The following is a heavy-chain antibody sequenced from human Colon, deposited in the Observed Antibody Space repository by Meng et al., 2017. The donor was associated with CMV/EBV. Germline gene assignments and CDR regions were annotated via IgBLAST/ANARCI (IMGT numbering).Heavy chain of an antibody. Sequence: GESLKISWAASGCTSSHYSMNWVRQAPGKGLEWISYISSSTYTTYYLDSVKGRFTISRDNAKNSLYLQMNSLGAEDTAVYYCARASIPDTGMGLDNWGQGTQVTVSS. J-gene: IGHJ4*02. CDR3: ARASIPDTGMGLDN. CDR2: ISSSTYTT. V-gene: IGHV3-48*04. CDR1: GCTSSHYS. D-gene: IGHD2-8*02.